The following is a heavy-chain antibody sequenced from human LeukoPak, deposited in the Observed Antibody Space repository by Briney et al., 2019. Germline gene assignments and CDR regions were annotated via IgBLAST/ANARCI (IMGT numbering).Heavy chain of an antibody. Sequence: PGGSLRLSCAASGFTFSSYGMSWVRQAPGKGLEWVSAISGSGGSTYYADSVKGRFTISRDNSKNTLYLQMNSLRAEDTAVYYCAKDPFPTLRGSYYPYYFDYWGQGTLVTVSS. D-gene: IGHD1-26*01. CDR2: ISGSGGST. J-gene: IGHJ4*02. CDR3: AKDPFPTLRGSYYPYYFDY. CDR1: GFTFSSYG. V-gene: IGHV3-23*01.